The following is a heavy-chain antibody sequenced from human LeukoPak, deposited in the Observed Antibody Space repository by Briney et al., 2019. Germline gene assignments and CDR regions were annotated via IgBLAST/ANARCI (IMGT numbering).Heavy chain of an antibody. CDR2: ISYDGSNK. D-gene: IGHD3-10*01. J-gene: IGHJ4*02. CDR1: GFTFSGYG. Sequence: QPGGSLRLSCAASGFTFSGYGMHWVRQAPGKGLEWVAVISYDGSNKYYADSVKGRFTISRDNSKNTLYLQMNSLRAEDTAVYYCAKDFRLLWFGESALDYWGQGTLVTVSS. CDR3: AKDFRLLWFGESALDY. V-gene: IGHV3-30*18.